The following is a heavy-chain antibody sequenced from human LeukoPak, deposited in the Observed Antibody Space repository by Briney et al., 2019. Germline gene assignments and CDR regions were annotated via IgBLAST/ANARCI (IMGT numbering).Heavy chain of an antibody. CDR3: AKAGFAYYGSGSYAH. J-gene: IGHJ4*02. Sequence: GGSLRLSCAGSGFTFSSYCMNWVRQAPGKGLEWVSYISSGSATIYYAGSVKGRFTISRDNSKNTLYLQMNSLRAEDTAVYYCAKAGFAYYGSGSYAHWGQGTLVTVSS. D-gene: IGHD3-10*01. CDR2: ISSGSATI. CDR1: GFTFSSYC. V-gene: IGHV3-48*01.